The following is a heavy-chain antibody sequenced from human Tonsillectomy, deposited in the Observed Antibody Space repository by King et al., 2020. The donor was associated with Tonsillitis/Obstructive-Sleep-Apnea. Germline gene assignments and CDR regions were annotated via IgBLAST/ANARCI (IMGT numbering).Heavy chain of an antibody. V-gene: IGHV1-18*01. J-gene: IGHJ1*01. CDR2: RRPNNGDT. Sequence: QLVQSGAEVKKPGASVKVSCKASGYTFTNYDITWVRQAPGQGLEWMGWRRPNNGDTNYAQKLQGRVTMTSDTSTSTAYMELRSLRYDDTAVYYCARDYYDSSGYYHGYFQHWGQGTLVTVSS. CDR3: ARDYYDSSGYYHGYFQH. CDR1: GYTFTNYD. D-gene: IGHD3-22*01.